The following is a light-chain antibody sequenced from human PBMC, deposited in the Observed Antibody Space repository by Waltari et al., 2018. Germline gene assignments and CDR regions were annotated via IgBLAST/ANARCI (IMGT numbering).Light chain of an antibody. Sequence: QSALTQPPSASGSPGQSATISCTGTRTDVGGYNYVSWYQQHPGKAPKLMIYEVSKRPSGVPDRFSGSKSGNTASLTVSGLQAEDEADYYCSSYAGSLYVFGTGTKVTVL. V-gene: IGLV2-8*01. CDR2: EVS. J-gene: IGLJ1*01. CDR1: RTDVGGYNY. CDR3: SSYAGSLYV.